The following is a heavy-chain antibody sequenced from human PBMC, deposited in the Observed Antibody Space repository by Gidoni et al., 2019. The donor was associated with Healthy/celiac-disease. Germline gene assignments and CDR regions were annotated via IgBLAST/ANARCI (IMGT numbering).Heavy chain of an antibody. J-gene: IGHJ6*02. Sequence: QVQLVESGGGLVKPVWSLRLSCAASGFPCRDYYMSWIRQAPGKGLEWVSYISSSGSTIYYADSVKGRFTISRDNAKNSLYLQMNSLRAEDTAVYYCARAGFTVTETYYYYGMDVWGQGTTVTVSS. D-gene: IGHD4-17*01. CDR2: ISSSGSTI. CDR1: GFPCRDYY. CDR3: ARAGFTVTETYYYYGMDV. V-gene: IGHV3-11*01.